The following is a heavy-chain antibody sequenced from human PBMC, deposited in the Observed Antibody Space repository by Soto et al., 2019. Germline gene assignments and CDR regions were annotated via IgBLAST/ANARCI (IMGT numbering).Heavy chain of an antibody. CDR2: INAGNGNT. V-gene: IGHV1-3*01. D-gene: IGHD6-13*01. Sequence: QVQLVQSGAEVKKPGASVKVSCKASGYTFTSYAMHWVRQAPGQRLEWMGWINAGNGNTKYSQKFQGRVTITRDTSASTAYMELSSLRSEDTAVYYCAREMGYSKRGLNWFDPWGQGTLVTVSS. CDR1: GYTFTSYA. CDR3: AREMGYSKRGLNWFDP. J-gene: IGHJ5*02.